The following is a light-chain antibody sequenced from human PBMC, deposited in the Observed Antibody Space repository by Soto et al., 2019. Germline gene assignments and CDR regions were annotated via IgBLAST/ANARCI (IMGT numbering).Light chain of an antibody. CDR3: QQYNSFPST. CDR2: DAS. Sequence: DIQMTQSPSTLSASVGDRVTITCRASQSISSWLAWYQQKPGKAPKLLIYDASSLESGVPSRFSGSGSGTEFTLTISGLQPDDFAPYYCQQYNSFPSTFGQGTKVEIK. V-gene: IGKV1-5*01. J-gene: IGKJ1*01. CDR1: QSISSW.